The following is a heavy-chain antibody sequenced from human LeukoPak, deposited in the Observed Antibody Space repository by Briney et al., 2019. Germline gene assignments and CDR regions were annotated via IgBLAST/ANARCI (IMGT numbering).Heavy chain of an antibody. CDR3: ATADWESFYFDS. Sequence: SETLSLTCTVSGGSASRGGYYWNWIRHHPGKGLEWIGFTSYSEGTYYNPSLMSRITISVDISQNQFSLKMRDVTAADTAVYFCATADWESFYFDSWGQGALVAVSS. J-gene: IGHJ4*02. CDR1: GGSASRGGYY. D-gene: IGHD1-26*01. CDR2: TSYSEGT. V-gene: IGHV4-31*03.